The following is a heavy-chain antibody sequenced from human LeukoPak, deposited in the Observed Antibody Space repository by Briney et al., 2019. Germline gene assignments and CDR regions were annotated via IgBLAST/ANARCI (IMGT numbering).Heavy chain of an antibody. Sequence: SETLSLTCTVAGASISGGGYHWSWIRQFPGRGPEWIGYIYHSGSTYYNPSLKSRIAISVDTSKNQFSLKLTSVTAADTAVYFCARVGPEYRTWNAKMYYFDYWGQGNLVTVSS. V-gene: IGHV4-31*03. J-gene: IGHJ4*02. CDR2: IYHSGST. D-gene: IGHD1-1*01. CDR3: ARVGPEYRTWNAKMYYFDY. CDR1: GASISGGGYH.